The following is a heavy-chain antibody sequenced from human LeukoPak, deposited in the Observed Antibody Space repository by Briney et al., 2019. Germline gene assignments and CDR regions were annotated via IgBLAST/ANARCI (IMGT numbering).Heavy chain of an antibody. D-gene: IGHD2-15*01. CDR1: GGSISSYY. V-gene: IGHV4-59*01. J-gene: IGHJ5*02. Sequence: PSETLSLTCTVSGGSISSYYWNWIRQPPGKGLEWLGYIHSSGNTRYNPSLRSRVSMSLHTSMNQFSLRLDSVTAADTAVYYCGRAGRHCDAGSCFGENWFDPWGQGTLGTVSS. CDR3: GRAGRHCDAGSCFGENWFDP. CDR2: IHSSGNT.